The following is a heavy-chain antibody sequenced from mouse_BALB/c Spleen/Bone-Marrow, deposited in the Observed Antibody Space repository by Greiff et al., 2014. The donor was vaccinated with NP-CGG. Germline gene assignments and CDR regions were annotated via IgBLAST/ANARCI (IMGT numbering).Heavy chain of an antibody. J-gene: IGHJ4*01. CDR3: ARHYRYSCYAMDY. V-gene: IGHV1-77*01. D-gene: IGHD2-14*01. Sequence: QVQLQQSGAELARPGASVKLSCKASGYTFTDYYINWVKQRTGQGLEWIGEIYPGSGNTYYNEKFKGKATLTADKSSSTAYMQLSSLTSEDSAVYFCARHYRYSCYAMDYWGQGTSVTVSS. CDR1: GYTFTDYY. CDR2: IYPGSGNT.